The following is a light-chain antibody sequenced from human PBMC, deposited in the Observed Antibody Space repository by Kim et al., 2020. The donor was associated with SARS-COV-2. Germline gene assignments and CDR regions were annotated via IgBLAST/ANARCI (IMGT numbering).Light chain of an antibody. CDR3: QVWHRSTGV. CDR2: KDK. J-gene: IGLJ3*02. Sequence: SYELTQPVSVSVALGQTARITCGATNIGSYNLHWYQQKPGQAPALVIYKDKTRPSGIPERISGSNSGNTATLTISRAQAGDDADYYCQVWHRSTGVFGGG. CDR1: NIGSYN. V-gene: IGLV3-9*01.